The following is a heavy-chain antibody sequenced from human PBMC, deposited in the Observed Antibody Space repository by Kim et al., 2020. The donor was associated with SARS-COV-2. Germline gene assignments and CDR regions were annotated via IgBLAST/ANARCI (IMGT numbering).Heavy chain of an antibody. CDR3: AKDKKGGRRVFGY. J-gene: IGHJ1*01. CDR2: ISYDGSNK. Sequence: GGSLRLSCAASGFTFSSYGMHWVRQAPGKGLEWVAVISYDGSNKYYADSVKGRFTISRDNSKNTLYLQMNSLRAEDTAVYYCAKDKKGGRRVFGYWGQGT. D-gene: IGHD3-10*01. V-gene: IGHV3-30*18. CDR1: GFTFSSYG.